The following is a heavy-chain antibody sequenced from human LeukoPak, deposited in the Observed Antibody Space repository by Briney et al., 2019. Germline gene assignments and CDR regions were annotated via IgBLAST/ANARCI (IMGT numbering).Heavy chain of an antibody. V-gene: IGHV3-23*01. CDR2: ISRSGPT. CDR1: GFTFSGYD. J-gene: IGHJ3*02. CDR3: AKGESFAFAM. Sequence: GGSLRLSCAASGFTFSGYDMQWVRQAPGKGLGWVSGISRSGPTYYRDSVKGRFTISRDNYKDTLYLQMDSLRAEDTATYYCAKGESFAFAMWGQGTMVAVSS.